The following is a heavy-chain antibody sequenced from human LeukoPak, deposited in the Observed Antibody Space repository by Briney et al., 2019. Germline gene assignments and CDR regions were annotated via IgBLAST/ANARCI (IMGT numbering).Heavy chain of an antibody. J-gene: IGHJ4*02. CDR2: IRSKLYGGTP. CDR3: VRVDYYSTSAFFDY. D-gene: IGHD2-21*01. V-gene: IGHV3-49*04. Sequence: HPARSLRLSCTASGFTFGDYAMSWVRQAPGEGLEWVGFIRSKLYGGTPEYAASVKGRFTISRDDSKSIAYLQMNSLKTEDTAMYYCVRVDYYSTSAFFDYWGQGTLVTVSS. CDR1: GFTFGDYA.